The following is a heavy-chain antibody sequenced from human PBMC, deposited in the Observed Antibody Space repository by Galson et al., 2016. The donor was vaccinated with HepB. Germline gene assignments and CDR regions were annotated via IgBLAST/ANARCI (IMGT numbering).Heavy chain of an antibody. V-gene: IGHV3-23*01. CDR1: GFTFSSYA. CDR2: ISGSGFST. Sequence: SLRLSCAASGFTFSSYAMSWVRQAPGKGLEWVSGISGSGFSTYYADSVKGRFTISRDNSKNTLYLQMNSLRGEDTAVYYCAKDVHCSSSSCLTPHWGQGTLVTVSS. D-gene: IGHD2-2*01. CDR3: AKDVHCSSSSCLTPH. J-gene: IGHJ4*02.